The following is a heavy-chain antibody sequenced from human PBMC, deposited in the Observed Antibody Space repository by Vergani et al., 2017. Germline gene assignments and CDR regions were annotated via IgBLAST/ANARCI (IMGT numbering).Heavy chain of an antibody. V-gene: IGHV3-9*01. CDR1: GFTFDDYA. J-gene: IGHJ6*03. D-gene: IGHD3-10*01. CDR3: AKDTGSGSYQTDYMDV. CDR2: ISWNSGSI. Sequence: EVQLVESGGGLVQPGRSLRLSCAASGFTFDDYAMHWVRQAPGKGLEWVAGISWNSGSIGYADSVKGRFTISRDNAKNSLYLQMNSLRAEDTALYYCAKDTGSGSYQTDYMDVWGKGTTVTVSS.